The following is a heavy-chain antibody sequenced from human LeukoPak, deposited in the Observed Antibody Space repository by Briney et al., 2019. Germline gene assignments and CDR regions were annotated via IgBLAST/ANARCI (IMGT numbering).Heavy chain of an antibody. J-gene: IGHJ4*02. Sequence: SETLSLTCTVSGGSISSYYWSWIRQPPGKGLEWIGYIYYSGSTNYNPSLKSRVTISVDTSKNQFSLKSSSLTAADTALYYCASSRRVPGVSIGYFDSWGQGTLVTVSS. CDR2: IYYSGST. D-gene: IGHD3-10*01. V-gene: IGHV4-59*08. CDR3: ASSRRVPGVSIGYFDS. CDR1: GGSISSYY.